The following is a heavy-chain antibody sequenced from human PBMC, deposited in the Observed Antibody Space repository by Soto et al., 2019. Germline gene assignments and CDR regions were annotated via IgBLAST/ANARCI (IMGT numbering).Heavy chain of an antibody. D-gene: IGHD1-26*01. Sequence: SETLSLTCTVSGGSVNSGDYYWCWIRQPPGKGLEWIGYIYYSGSTYYNPSLKSRVTISVDTSKNQFSLKLSPVTAADTAVYNCATIRKMGSRGHHYWCQGTLVSVSS. V-gene: IGHV4-30-4*01. CDR1: GGSVNSGDYY. J-gene: IGHJ4*02. CDR2: IYYSGST. CDR3: ATIRKMGSRGHHY.